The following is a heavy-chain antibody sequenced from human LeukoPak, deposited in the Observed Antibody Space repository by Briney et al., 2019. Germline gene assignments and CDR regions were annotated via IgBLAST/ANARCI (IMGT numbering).Heavy chain of an antibody. CDR2: INPNGGGT. D-gene: IGHD4-23*01. CDR3: ARDLYGGTSATFDY. Sequence: GASVKVSCKASGYTFTGYYMHWVRQAPGQGLEWMGWINPNGGGTYYAQKFQGRVTMTSDTSISTAYMELSRLRSDNTAVYYCARDLYGGTSATFDYWGQGTLVTVSS. CDR1: GYTFTGYY. J-gene: IGHJ4*02. V-gene: IGHV1-2*02.